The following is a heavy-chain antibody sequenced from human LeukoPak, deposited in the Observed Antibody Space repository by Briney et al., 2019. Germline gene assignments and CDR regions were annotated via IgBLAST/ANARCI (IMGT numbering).Heavy chain of an antibody. CDR2: IIPIFGTA. V-gene: IGHV1-69*05. CDR3: ARDGKLTGAPYFDY. D-gene: IGHD7-27*01. Sequence: ASVKVSCKASGGTFSSYAISWVRQAPGQGLEWMGRIIPIFGTANYAQKFQGRVTITTDESTSTAYMELSGLRSEDTAVYYCARDGKLTGAPYFDYWGQGTLVTVSS. CDR1: GGTFSSYA. J-gene: IGHJ4*02.